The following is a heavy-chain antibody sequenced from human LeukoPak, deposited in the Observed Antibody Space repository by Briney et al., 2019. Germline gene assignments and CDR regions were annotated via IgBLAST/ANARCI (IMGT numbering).Heavy chain of an antibody. CDR1: GGSFSGYY. V-gene: IGHV4-34*01. J-gene: IGHJ5*02. CDR3: ARDLNWFDP. CDR2: INHSGST. Sequence: PSETLSLTCAVYGGSFSGYYWSWIRQPPGKGLEWIGEINHSGSTNYNPSLKSRVTISVDTSKNQFSLKLSSVTAADTAVYYCARDLNWFDPWGQGTLVTVSP.